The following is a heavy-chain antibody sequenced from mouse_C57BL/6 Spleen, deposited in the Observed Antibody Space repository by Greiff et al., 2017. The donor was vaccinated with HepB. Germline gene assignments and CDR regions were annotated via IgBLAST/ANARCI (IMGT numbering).Heavy chain of an antibody. V-gene: IGHV1-63*01. CDR3: EREGDYEGKYYAMDD. Sequence: QVQLQQSGAELVRPGTSVKMSCKASGYTFTNYWIGWAKQSPGHGLEWIGDIYPGGGYTNYNEKFKGKTTLTADKSSSTAYMQFSSLTSEDSAIYYCEREGDYEGKYYAMDDWGQGTSVTVSS. D-gene: IGHD1-1*01. CDR1: GYTFTNYW. J-gene: IGHJ4*01. CDR2: IYPGGGYT.